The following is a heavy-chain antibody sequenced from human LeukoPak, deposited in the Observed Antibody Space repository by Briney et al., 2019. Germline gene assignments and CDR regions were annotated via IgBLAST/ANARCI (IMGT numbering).Heavy chain of an antibody. Sequence: ASVKVSCEASGYTFTKYTMNWVRQAPGQGPEWMGWINTNTGNPTYAQGFIGRFVFSMDTSVSTAYLQISSLKAEDTAVYYCARDDWKYVLDYWGQGTLVTVSS. CDR1: GYTFTKYT. V-gene: IGHV7-4-1*02. J-gene: IGHJ4*02. D-gene: IGHD1-7*01. CDR2: INTNTGNP. CDR3: ARDDWKYVLDY.